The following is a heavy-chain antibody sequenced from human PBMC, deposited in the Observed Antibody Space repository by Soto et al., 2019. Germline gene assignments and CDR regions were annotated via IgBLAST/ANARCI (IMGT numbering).Heavy chain of an antibody. CDR3: ARELQLPPRDYYYYGMDV. CDR1: GYTFTGYY. D-gene: IGHD2-2*01. V-gene: IGHV1-2*02. CDR2: INPNSGGT. J-gene: IGHJ6*04. Sequence: ASVKVSCKASGYTFTGYYMHWVRQAPGQGLEWMGWINPNSGGTNYAQKFQGRVTMTRDTSISTAYMELSRLRSDDTAVYYCARELQLPPRDYYYYGMDVSGKGTTVTVSS.